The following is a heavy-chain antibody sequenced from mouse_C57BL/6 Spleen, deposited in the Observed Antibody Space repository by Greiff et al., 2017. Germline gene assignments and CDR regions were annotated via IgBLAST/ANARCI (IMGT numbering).Heavy chain of an antibody. Sequence: EVKLMESGGGLVQPGGSLKLSCAASGFTFSDYYMYWVRQTPEKRLEWVAYISNGGGSTYYPDTVKGRFTISRDNAKNTLYLQMSRLKSEDTAMYYCARHGNWGFDYWGQGTTLTVSS. V-gene: IGHV5-12*01. CDR1: GFTFSDYY. CDR3: ARHGNWGFDY. D-gene: IGHD4-1*01. J-gene: IGHJ2*01. CDR2: ISNGGGST.